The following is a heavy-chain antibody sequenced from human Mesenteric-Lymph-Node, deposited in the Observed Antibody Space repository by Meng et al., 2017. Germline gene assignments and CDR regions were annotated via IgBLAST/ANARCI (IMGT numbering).Heavy chain of an antibody. CDR3: AKLRYCSGATCYTPSDY. CDR1: GFTFTNYW. D-gene: IGHD2-2*02. V-gene: IGHV5-51*01. Sequence: GESLKISCKGSGFTFTNYWIGWARQMPGKGLEWMGIIHPGDSDVKYSPSFQGQVTFSADRSISTAFLQWSSLKASDTAMYYCAKLRYCSGATCYTPSDYWGQGTLVTVSS. CDR2: IHPGDSDV. J-gene: IGHJ4*02.